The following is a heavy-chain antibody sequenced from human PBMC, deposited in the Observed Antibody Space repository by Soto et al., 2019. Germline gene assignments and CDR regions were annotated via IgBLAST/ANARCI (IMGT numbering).Heavy chain of an antibody. J-gene: IGHJ4*02. V-gene: IGHV3-21*01. CDR3: ARGYCSYRSCYSVGSNIGDY. Sequence: GGSLRLSCAASGFNFSTYNMNWVRQAPGKGLEWVSSISGSGSDIFYADSLKGRFTISRDNAKNSLYLQMDSLRAEDSAVYYCARGYCSYRSCYSVGSNIGDYWGRGTLVTLSS. CDR1: GFNFSTYN. D-gene: IGHD2-15*01. CDR2: ISGSGSDI.